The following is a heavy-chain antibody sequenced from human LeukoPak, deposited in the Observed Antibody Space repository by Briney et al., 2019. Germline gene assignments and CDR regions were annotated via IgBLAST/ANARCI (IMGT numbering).Heavy chain of an antibody. CDR1: GGSISSSNYY. Sequence: SETLSLTCTVSGGSISSSNYYWGWIRQPPGKGLEWIGNIYYSGSTYYNPSLKSRVTISVDTYKNQFSLKLSSVTAADTAVYYCARQLTARLGYCSGGSCRNWFDPWGQGTLVTVSS. J-gene: IGHJ5*02. D-gene: IGHD2-15*01. CDR2: IYYSGST. CDR3: ARQLTARLGYCSGGSCRNWFDP. V-gene: IGHV4-39*01.